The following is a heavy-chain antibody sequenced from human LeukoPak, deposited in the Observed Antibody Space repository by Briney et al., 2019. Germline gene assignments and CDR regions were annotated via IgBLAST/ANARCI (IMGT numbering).Heavy chain of an antibody. J-gene: IGHJ4*02. CDR3: ARETRDSIGYYCDY. Sequence: SSETLSLTCTVSAGSISSYFCNWIRQSAGKGLEWIGRIYTSGSTNYNPSLKSRVTMSVDTSKNQFSLKLSSVTAADTAVYYCARETRDSIGYYCDYWGQGTLVTVSS. D-gene: IGHD3-22*01. CDR1: AGSISSYF. CDR2: IYTSGST. V-gene: IGHV4-4*07.